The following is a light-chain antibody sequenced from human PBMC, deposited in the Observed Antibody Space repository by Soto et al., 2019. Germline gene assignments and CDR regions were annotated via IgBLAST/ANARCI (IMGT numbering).Light chain of an antibody. CDR1: SSNIGKNY. CDR2: DNN. J-gene: IGLJ1*01. V-gene: IGLV1-51*01. CDR3: GTWDSSLSAYV. Sequence: QSVLTQPPSVSAAPGQKVTISCSGSSSNIGKNYVSWYQQLPGTAPKLLIYDNNKRPSGIPDRFSGSKSGTSATLGITGLQTGDEAYYYCGTWDSSLSAYVLGTGTKLTVL.